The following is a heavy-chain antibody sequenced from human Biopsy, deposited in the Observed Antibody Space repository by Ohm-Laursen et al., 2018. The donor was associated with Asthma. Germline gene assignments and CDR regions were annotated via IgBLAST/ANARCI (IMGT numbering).Heavy chain of an antibody. D-gene: IGHD6-13*01. CDR1: SGSGGYMRSGNHY. CDR2: IYYSGTT. J-gene: IGHJ6*02. V-gene: IGHV4-39*01. CDR3: VRGSSSWHHGPFHYYYGLDV. Sequence: SDTLSLTCSLSSGSGGYMRSGNHYWGWIRQPPGKGLEWIGSIYYSGTTYYNPSLESRVTVSADTSKNQFFLKLTSVTAADTAVYYCVRGSSSWHHGPFHYYYGLDVWGQGTTATVSS.